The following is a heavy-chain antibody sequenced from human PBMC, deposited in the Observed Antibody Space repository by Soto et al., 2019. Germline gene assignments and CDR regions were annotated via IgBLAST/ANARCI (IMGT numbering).Heavy chain of an antibody. CDR2: INAGNGNT. Sequence: ASVKVSCKASGYTFPSYAMHWVRQAPGQRLEWMGWINAGNGNTKYSQKFQGRVTITRDTSASTAYMELSSLRSEDTAVYYCARDMGFGLSDYWGQGTLVTVSS. CDR3: ARDMGFGLSDY. V-gene: IGHV1-3*01. D-gene: IGHD3-10*01. J-gene: IGHJ4*02. CDR1: GYTFPSYA.